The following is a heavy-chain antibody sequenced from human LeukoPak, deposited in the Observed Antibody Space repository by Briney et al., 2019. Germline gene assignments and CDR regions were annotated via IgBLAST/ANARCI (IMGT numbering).Heavy chain of an antibody. V-gene: IGHV1-2*02. J-gene: IGHJ4*02. CDR1: GYTFTSYD. CDR2: MNPNSGGT. D-gene: IGHD3-22*01. Sequence: ASVKVSCKASGYTFTSYDINWVRQATGQGLEWMGWMNPNSGGTNYAQKFQGRVTMTRDTSISTAYMELSRLRSDDTAVYYCARATSRYYDSSGYSHWGQGTLVTVSS. CDR3: ARATSRYYDSSGYSH.